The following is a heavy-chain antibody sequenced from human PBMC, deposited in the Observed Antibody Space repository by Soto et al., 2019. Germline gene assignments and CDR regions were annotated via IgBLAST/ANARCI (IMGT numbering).Heavy chain of an antibody. Sequence: GESLKISCKGSGYSFTNFWIGWVRQMTGKGLEWMGIIYPSDSDTRYTPSFQGQVTISADKSITTAYLQWSSLKASDTAMYYCARLYRSAGICFNLDSWGQGTLVTVSS. V-gene: IGHV5-51*01. CDR3: ARLYRSAGICFNLDS. CDR1: GYSFTNFW. J-gene: IGHJ4*02. CDR2: IYPSDSDT. D-gene: IGHD2-15*01.